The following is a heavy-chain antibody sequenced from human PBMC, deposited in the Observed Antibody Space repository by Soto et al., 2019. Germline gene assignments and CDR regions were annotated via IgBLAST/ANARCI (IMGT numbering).Heavy chain of an antibody. V-gene: IGHV4-61*01. CDR2: TSNSGST. CDR3: ARASPYGDYALDY. CDR1: GGSVNSGTDY. Sequence: SETLSLTCTVSGGSVNSGTDYWSWIRQPPGKGLEWIGYTSNSGSTNYNPSLKSRPTISVDTSKNQFSLKLRSVTAADTAVYYCARASPYGDYALDYWGQGTLVTVSS. D-gene: IGHD4-17*01. J-gene: IGHJ4*02.